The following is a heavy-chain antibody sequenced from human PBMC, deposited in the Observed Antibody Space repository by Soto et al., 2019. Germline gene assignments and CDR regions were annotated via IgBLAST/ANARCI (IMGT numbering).Heavy chain of an antibody. CDR2: IDPSGGST. CDR3: AREGGGRNYSDSSGFFFDC. J-gene: IGHJ4*02. CDR1: GYTFTDYY. D-gene: IGHD3-22*01. Sequence: ASVKVSCKASGYTFTDYYIHWVRQAPGQGLEWTGIIDPSGGSTSYGQSFQDRITVSRDTSTSTFYMELRSLRFEDTAAYFCAREGGGRNYSDSSGFFFDCCGPGTLGAVSS. V-gene: IGHV1-46*01.